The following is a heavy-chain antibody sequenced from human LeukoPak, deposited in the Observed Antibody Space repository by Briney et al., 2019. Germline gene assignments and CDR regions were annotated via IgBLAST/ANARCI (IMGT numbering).Heavy chain of an antibody. CDR2: TSSDLNVK. J-gene: IGHJ6*02. D-gene: IGHD2-21*01. CDR3: ARYCGGDCYGMDV. Sequence: QPGGSLRLSCAASGFTFRNYVIHWVRQAPGKGLEWVAVTSSDLNVKLYADSVKGRFTISRDNAKNSLYLQMNSLRAEDTAVYYCARYCGGDCYGMDVWGQGTTVTVSS. CDR1: GFTFRNYV. V-gene: IGHV3-30-3*01.